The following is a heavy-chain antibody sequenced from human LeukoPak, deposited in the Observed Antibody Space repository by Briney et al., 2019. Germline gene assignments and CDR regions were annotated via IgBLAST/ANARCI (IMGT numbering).Heavy chain of an antibody. CDR2: ISSGSSYI. CDR3: ARETTVVTNY. V-gene: IGHV3-21*01. Sequence: GGSLRLSCAASGFTFSSYSMNWVRQAPGKGLEWVPSISSGSSYIYYADSVKGRFTISRDNAKNSLYLQMNSLRAEDTAVYYCARETTVVTNYWGQGTLVTVSS. CDR1: GFTFSSYS. J-gene: IGHJ4*02. D-gene: IGHD4-23*01.